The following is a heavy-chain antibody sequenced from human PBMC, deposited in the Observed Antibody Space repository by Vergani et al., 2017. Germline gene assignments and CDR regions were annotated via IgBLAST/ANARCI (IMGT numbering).Heavy chain of an antibody. CDR2: IIPIFGTA. CDR1: GGTFSSYA. J-gene: IGHJ4*02. D-gene: IGHD5-12*01. V-gene: IGHV1-69*01. Sequence: QVQLVQSGAEVKKPGSSVKVSCKASGGTFSSYAISWVRQAPGQGLEWMGGIIPIFGTANYAQKFQGRVTITADESTSTAYMELSSLRSEDTAVYYCAGGAGYSGYDFGPRGEMFDYWGQGTLVTVSS. CDR3: AGGAGYSGYDFGPRGEMFDY.